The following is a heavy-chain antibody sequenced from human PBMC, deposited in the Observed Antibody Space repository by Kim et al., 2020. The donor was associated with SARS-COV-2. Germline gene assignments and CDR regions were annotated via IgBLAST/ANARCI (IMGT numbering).Heavy chain of an antibody. CDR3: ARAGDYGSGTYYLPLDY. D-gene: IGHD3-10*01. V-gene: IGHV3-21*01. Sequence: GGSLRLSCTASGFTFSDYNFNWVRQAPGKGPQWVSSINSRSTYIYYADSVKGRFTMSRDNAQKSVYLQMNNLRAEDTAVYYCARAGDYGSGTYYLPLDYWGQGTLVTVSS. CDR2: INSRSTYI. CDR1: GFTFSDYN. J-gene: IGHJ4*02.